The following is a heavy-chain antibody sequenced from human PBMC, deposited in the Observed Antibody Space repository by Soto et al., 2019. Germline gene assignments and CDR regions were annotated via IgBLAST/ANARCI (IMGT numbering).Heavy chain of an antibody. CDR3: ARDQLNYADYDGLDY. D-gene: IGHD4-17*01. Sequence: SETLSLTCTVSGGSISSGGYFWSWIRQPPGKGLEWIGYTYYSGRTNYNPSLKSRVTISVDTSKNQFSLKLNSVTAADTAVYYCARDQLNYADYDGLDYSGQGTLFTVSS. J-gene: IGHJ4*02. V-gene: IGHV4-30-4*01. CDR1: GGSISSGGYF. CDR2: TYYSGRT.